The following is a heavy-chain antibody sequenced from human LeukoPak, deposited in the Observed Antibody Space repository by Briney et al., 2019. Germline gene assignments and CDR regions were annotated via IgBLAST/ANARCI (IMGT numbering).Heavy chain of an antibody. D-gene: IGHD3-3*01. J-gene: IGHJ5*02. V-gene: IGHV4-31*03. CDR2: IYDSEST. CDR3: ARLTIFSRFDP. Sequence: SETLSLTCTVSGGSISSGGYYWSWIRQHPGKGLEWIGYIYDSESTYYNPSLKSRVTISVDTSKNQFSLKLSSVTAADTAVYYCARLTIFSRFDPWGQGTLVTVSS. CDR1: GGSISSGGYY.